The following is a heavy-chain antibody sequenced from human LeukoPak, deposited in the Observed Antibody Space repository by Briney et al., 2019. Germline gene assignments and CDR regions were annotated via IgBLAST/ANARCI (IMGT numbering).Heavy chain of an antibody. J-gene: IGHJ4*02. V-gene: IGHV1-2*02. CDR2: INPNSGGT. CDR1: GYTFTGYY. CDR3: ATAVGDSSGYYYDIDY. Sequence: GASVKVSCKASGYTFTGYYMHWVRQAPGQGLEWVGWINPNSGGTNYAQKFQGRVTMTRDTSISAAYMELSRLRSDDTAVYYCATAVGDSSGYYYDIDYWGQGTLVTVSS. D-gene: IGHD3-22*01.